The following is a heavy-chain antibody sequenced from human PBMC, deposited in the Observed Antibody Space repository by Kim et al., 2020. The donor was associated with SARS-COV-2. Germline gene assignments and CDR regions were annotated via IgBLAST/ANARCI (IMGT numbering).Heavy chain of an antibody. J-gene: IGHJ4*02. CDR2: IKQDGSEK. V-gene: IGHV3-7*03. Sequence: GGSLRLSCAASGFTFSSYWMSWVRQAPGKGLEWVANIKQDGSEKYYVDSVKGRFTISRDNAKNSLYLQMNSLRAEDTAVYYCARVARAASLGGYYFDYWGQGTLVTVSS. CDR1: GFTFSSYW. D-gene: IGHD3-16*01. CDR3: ARVARAASLGGYYFDY.